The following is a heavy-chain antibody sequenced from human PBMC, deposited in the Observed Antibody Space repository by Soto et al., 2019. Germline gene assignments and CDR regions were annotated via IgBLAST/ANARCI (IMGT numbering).Heavy chain of an antibody. J-gene: IGHJ6*02. CDR1: GFTFSSYS. Sequence: GGSLRLSCAASGFTFSSYSMNWVRQAPGKGLEWVSSISSSSYIYYADSVKGRFTISRDNAKNSLYLQMNSLRAEDTAVYYCARDLAVAGLYYYYYYGMDVWGQGTTVTVSS. CDR3: ARDLAVAGLYYYYYYGMDV. V-gene: IGHV3-21*01. CDR2: ISSSSYI. D-gene: IGHD6-19*01.